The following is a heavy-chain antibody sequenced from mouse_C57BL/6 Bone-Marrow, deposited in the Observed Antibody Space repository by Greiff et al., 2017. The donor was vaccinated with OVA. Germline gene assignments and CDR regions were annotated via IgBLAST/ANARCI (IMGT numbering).Heavy chain of an antibody. D-gene: IGHD2-10*02. CDR2: ISYDGSN. Sequence: EVKLEESGPGLVKPSQSLSLTCSVTGYSITSGYYWNWIRQFPGNKLEWMGYISYDGSNNYNPTLKNRITITRDKSKNQFFLKLNSVTTEDTAPYSCARDSSPSCCSFDYWGPGTTLTVSS. J-gene: IGHJ2*01. V-gene: IGHV3-6*01. CDR1: GYSITSGYY. CDR3: ARDSSPSCCSFDY.